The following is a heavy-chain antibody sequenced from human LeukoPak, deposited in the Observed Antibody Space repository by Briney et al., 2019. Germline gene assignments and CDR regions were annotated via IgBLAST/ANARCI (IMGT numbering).Heavy chain of an antibody. V-gene: IGHV4-39*01. D-gene: IGHD3-3*01. CDR3: GLGYYARFDS. Sequence: TTSETLSLTCTVSNGSISSSSYYWGWIRQPPGKGLEWIGSLYYSGSAYYSPSLKSRVTISVDTSKNQFSLKLTSVTAADTALYYYGLGYYARFDSWGQGALVTVSS. CDR2: LYYSGSA. J-gene: IGHJ4*02. CDR1: NGSISSSSYY.